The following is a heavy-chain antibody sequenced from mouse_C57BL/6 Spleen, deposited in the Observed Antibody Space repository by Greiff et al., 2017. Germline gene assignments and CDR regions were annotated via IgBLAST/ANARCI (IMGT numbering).Heavy chain of an antibody. J-gene: IGHJ2*01. Sequence: QVQLQQPGAELVMPGASVKLSCKASGYTFTSYWMHWVKQRPGQGLEWIGEIDPSDSYTNYNQKFKGKSTLTVDKSSSTAYMQLSSLTSEDSAVYYCARRDYYGSSYGYFDYWGQGTTLTVSS. V-gene: IGHV1-69*01. D-gene: IGHD1-1*01. CDR3: ARRDYYGSSYGYFDY. CDR2: IDPSDSYT. CDR1: GYTFTSYW.